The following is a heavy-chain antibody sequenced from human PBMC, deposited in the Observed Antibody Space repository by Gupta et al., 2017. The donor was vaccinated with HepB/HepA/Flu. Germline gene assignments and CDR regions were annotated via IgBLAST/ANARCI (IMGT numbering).Heavy chain of an antibody. CDR3: TRVGELELRHDAFDI. CDR2: IRSKAYGGTT. CDR1: GFTFGDYA. J-gene: IGHJ3*02. D-gene: IGHD1-7*01. V-gene: IGHV3-49*04. Sequence: EVQLVESGGGLVQPGRSLRLSCTASGFTFGDYAMSWVRPAPGKGLEWVGFIRSKAYGGTTEYAASVKGRFTISRDDSKSIAYLQMNSLKTEDTAVYYCTRVGELELRHDAFDIWGQGTMVTVSS.